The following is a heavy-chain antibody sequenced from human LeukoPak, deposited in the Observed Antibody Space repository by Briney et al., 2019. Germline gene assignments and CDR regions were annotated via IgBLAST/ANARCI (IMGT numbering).Heavy chain of an antibody. CDR2: FDPEDGET. D-gene: IGHD1-26*01. CDR1: GYTLTELS. Sequence: ASVKVSCKVSGYTLTELSMHWVRQAPGKGLEWMGGFDPEDGETIYAQKFQGRVTMTEDTSTDTAYMELSSLRSEGTAVYYCATSRRELLEFDYWGQGTLVTVSS. V-gene: IGHV1-24*01. CDR3: ATSRRELLEFDY. J-gene: IGHJ4*02.